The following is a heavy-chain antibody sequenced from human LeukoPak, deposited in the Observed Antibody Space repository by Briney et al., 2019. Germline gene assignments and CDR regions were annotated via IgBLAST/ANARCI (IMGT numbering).Heavy chain of an antibody. J-gene: IGHJ6*03. CDR3: AKALAARNYYYYYMDV. CDR2: ISWDGGST. CDR1: GFTFDDYA. V-gene: IGHV3-43D*04. D-gene: IGHD6-6*01. Sequence: GGSLRLSCAASGFTFDDYAMHWVRQAPGKGLEWVSLISWDGGSTYYADSVKGRFTISRDNSKNSLYLQMNSLRAEDTALYYCAKALAARNYYYYYMDVWGKGTRSPSP.